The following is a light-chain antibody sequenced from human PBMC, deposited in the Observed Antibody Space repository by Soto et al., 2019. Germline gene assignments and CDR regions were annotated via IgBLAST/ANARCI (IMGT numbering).Light chain of an antibody. CDR1: NIGSKS. CDR3: QVWDSSSDRDVV. J-gene: IGLJ2*01. CDR2: YDS. Sequence: SYELTQPPSVSVAPGKTARSTWGGNNIGSKSVHWYQQKPVQAPVLVIYYDSDRHSGIPERVSGSNSGNTATLTISRVEAGDEADYYCQVWDSSSDRDVVFGGGTQLTVL. V-gene: IGLV3-21*04.